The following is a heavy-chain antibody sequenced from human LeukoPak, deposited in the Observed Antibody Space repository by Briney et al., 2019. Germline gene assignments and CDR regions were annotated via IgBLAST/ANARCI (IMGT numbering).Heavy chain of an antibody. J-gene: IGHJ3*02. CDR2: MNPNSGNT. CDR3: GRGRERFLEWLSMDDAFDI. Sequence: ASVKVSCKASGYTFTSYDINWVRQATGQGLEWMGWMNPNSGNTGYAQKFQGRVTMTRNTSISTAYMELSSLRSEDTAFYYCGRGRERFLEWLSMDDAFDIWGQGTMVTVSS. CDR1: GYTFTSYD. D-gene: IGHD3-3*01. V-gene: IGHV1-8*01.